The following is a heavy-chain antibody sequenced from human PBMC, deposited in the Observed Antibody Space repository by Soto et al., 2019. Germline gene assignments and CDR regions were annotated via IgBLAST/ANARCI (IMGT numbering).Heavy chain of an antibody. Sequence: EVQLVESGGGVVRPGGSLRLSCAASGFTFDDYGMSWVRQAPGKGLEWVSGINWNGGSTGYADSVKGGFTISRDNAKNSLYLQRNSLRAEDTALYYCARALVTAGGNYYYGMDVWGQGTTVTVSS. V-gene: IGHV3-20*04. CDR2: INWNGGST. CDR3: ARALVTAGGNYYYGMDV. J-gene: IGHJ6*02. CDR1: GFTFDDYG. D-gene: IGHD2-21*02.